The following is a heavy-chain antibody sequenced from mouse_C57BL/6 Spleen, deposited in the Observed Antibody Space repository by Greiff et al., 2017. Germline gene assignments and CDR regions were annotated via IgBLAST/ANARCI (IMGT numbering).Heavy chain of an antibody. V-gene: IGHV1-26*01. CDR3: ARTAYDAMDY. CDR2: INPNNGGT. CDR1: GYTFTDYY. Sequence: VQLQQSGPELVKPGASVKISCKASGYTFTDYYMNWVKQSHGKSLEWIGDINPNNGGTSYNQKFKGKATLTVDKSSSTAYMELRSLTSEDSAVYYCARTAYDAMDYWGQGTSVTVSS. D-gene: IGHD1-2*01. J-gene: IGHJ4*01.